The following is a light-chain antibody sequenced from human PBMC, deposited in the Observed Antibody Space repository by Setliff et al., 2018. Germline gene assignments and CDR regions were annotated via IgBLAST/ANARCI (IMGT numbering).Light chain of an antibody. J-gene: IGLJ1*01. Sequence: QSALAQPRSVSGSPGQSVTISCTGTSSDVGGYNYVSWYQQHPGKAPKVMIYDVSKRPSGVPDRFSGSKSGNTASLTISGLQAEDEAEYYCCSYAGSNNFPYVFGTGTKVTVL. CDR3: CSYAGSNNFPYV. CDR2: DVS. CDR1: SSDVGGYNY. V-gene: IGLV2-11*01.